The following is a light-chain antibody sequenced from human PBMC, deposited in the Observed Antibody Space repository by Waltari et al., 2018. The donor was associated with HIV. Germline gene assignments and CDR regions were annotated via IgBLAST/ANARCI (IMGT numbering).Light chain of an antibody. CDR1: SANIGNT. J-gene: IGLJ3*02. Sequence: QSVLTQPPSESGAPGQRVTIPCSGSSANIGNTVYWYQQLPGTAPKVLIYRDNQRPSGVPDRFSGSRSGTSASLDVSGLRSEDEANYICAAWDDILSGWVFGGGTKLTVL. CDR3: AAWDDILSGWV. CDR2: RDN. V-gene: IGLV1-47*01.